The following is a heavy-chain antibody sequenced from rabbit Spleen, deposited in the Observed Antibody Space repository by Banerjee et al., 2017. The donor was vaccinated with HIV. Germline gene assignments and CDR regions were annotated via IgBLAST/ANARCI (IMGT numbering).Heavy chain of an antibody. CDR1: GFTISSSDN. V-gene: IGHV1S45*01. Sequence: QEQLEESGGGLVQPEASLTLTCTASGFTISSSDNMCCVRLVPGKGLEWIGCIYVGSGSTHYASWAKGRFTMNKSSSTTVTLQLTSLTVADTATYFCARSGYVGGDYTWDLWGPGTLVAVS. D-gene: IGHD1-1*01. J-gene: IGHJ6*01. CDR3: ARSGYVGGDYTWDL. CDR2: IYVGSGST.